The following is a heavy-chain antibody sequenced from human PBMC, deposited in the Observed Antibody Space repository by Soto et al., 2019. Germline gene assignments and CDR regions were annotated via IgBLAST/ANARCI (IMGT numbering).Heavy chain of an antibody. Sequence: ASVKVSCKASGYTFTSYYMHWVRQAPGQGLEWMGIINPSGGSTSYAQKFQGRVTMTRDTSTSTVYMELSSLRSEDTAVYYCARYAGAYYDFWSGYSNYFDYWGQGTLVTVSS. CDR3: ARYAGAYYDFWSGYSNYFDY. CDR2: INPSGGST. CDR1: GYTFTSYY. V-gene: IGHV1-46*01. D-gene: IGHD3-3*01. J-gene: IGHJ4*02.